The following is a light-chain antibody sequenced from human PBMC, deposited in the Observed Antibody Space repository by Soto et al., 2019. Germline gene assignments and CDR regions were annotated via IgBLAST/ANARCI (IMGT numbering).Light chain of an antibody. CDR1: SSNIASNT. J-gene: IGLJ2*01. CDR3: AAWDDSLNGPV. CDR2: NNN. V-gene: IGLV1-44*01. Sequence: QSVLTQPPSASGTPGQRVTISCSGSSSNIASNTVNWYQQLPGTAPKLLIYNNNQRPSGVPDRFPGSKSGTSASLAISGLQSEDEADYYCAAWDDSLNGPVFGGGTQLTVL.